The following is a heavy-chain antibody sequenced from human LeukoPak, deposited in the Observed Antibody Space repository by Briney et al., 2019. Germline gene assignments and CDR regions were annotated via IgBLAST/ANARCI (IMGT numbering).Heavy chain of an antibody. Sequence: GGSLRLSCAASEFTFSSYWMSWVRQAPGRGLEWVADIKQDGSEKYYVHSVKGRFTNSRQNAKNSLFLQMNSLIAEDTAVYYCARHRSGGSQDDAFDIWGQGTMVTVSS. D-gene: IGHD2-15*01. CDR2: IKQDGSEK. CDR3: ARHRSGGSQDDAFDI. CDR1: EFTFSSYW. J-gene: IGHJ3*02. V-gene: IGHV3-7*01.